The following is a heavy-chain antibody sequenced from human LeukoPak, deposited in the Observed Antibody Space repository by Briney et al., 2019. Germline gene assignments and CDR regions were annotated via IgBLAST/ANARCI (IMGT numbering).Heavy chain of an antibody. Sequence: SETLSLTCAVSGGSISSYYWSWLRQPPRRGVEWIGYIYYSGSTNYNPSLKSRVTISVDTSKNQFSLKLSSVTAADTAVYYCARDRWGMGFDYWGQGTLVTVSS. CDR3: ARDRWGMGFDY. J-gene: IGHJ4*02. CDR2: IYYSGST. CDR1: GGSISSYY. V-gene: IGHV4-59*01. D-gene: IGHD3-16*01.